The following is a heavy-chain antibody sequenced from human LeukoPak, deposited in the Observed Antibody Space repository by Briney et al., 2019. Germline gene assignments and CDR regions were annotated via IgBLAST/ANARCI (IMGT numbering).Heavy chain of an antibody. Sequence: SETLSLTCAVYGGPFSGYYWSWIRQPPGKGLEWIGEINHSGSTNYNPSLKSRVTISVDTSKNQFSLKLSSVTAADTAVYYCARPPNIRTPNWFDYWGQGTLVTVSS. V-gene: IGHV4-34*01. D-gene: IGHD7-27*01. CDR1: GGPFSGYY. CDR2: INHSGST. J-gene: IGHJ4*02. CDR3: ARPPNIRTPNWFDY.